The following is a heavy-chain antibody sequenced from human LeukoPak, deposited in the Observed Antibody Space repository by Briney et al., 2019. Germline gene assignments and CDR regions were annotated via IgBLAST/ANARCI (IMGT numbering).Heavy chain of an antibody. CDR1: GFTVSSNY. D-gene: IGHD6-13*01. CDR2: IYSGGST. J-gene: IGHJ4*02. CDR3: ARDLTSSSPGDY. V-gene: IGHV3-66*01. Sequence: GGSLRLSCAASGFTVSSNYMSWVRQGPGKGLEWVSVIYSGGSTYYADPVKGRFTISRDNSKNTLYLQMNSLRAEDTAVYYCARDLTSSSPGDYWGQGTLVTVSS.